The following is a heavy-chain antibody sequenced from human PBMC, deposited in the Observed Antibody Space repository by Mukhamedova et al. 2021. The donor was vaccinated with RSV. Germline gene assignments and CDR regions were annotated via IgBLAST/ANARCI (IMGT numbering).Heavy chain of an antibody. CDR2: IRSKANSYAT. CDR3: RARDVVDY. J-gene: IGHJ4*02. D-gene: IGHD2-21*01. V-gene: IGHV3-73*01. Sequence: GLEWVGRIRSKANSYATAYAASVKGRFTFSRDDSKNTAYLQMNSLKTEDTAVYYCRARDVVDYWGQGTLVTVSS.